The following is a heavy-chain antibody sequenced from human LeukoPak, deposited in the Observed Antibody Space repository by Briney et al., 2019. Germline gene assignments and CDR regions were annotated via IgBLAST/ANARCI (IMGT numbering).Heavy chain of an antibody. J-gene: IGHJ5*02. Sequence: GGSLRLSCAASGFTFSTYLMTWVRQAPGKGLEWVANIKQDGREKYYVDSVKGRFTISRDNTKNSLYLQMNSLRAEDTAVYYCARNQAGFDPWGQGTLVTVSS. CDR3: ARNQAGFDP. CDR2: IKQDGREK. CDR1: GFTFSTYL. V-gene: IGHV3-7*01.